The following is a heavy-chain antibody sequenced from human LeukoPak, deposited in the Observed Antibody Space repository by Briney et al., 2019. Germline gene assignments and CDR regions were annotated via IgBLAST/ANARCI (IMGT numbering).Heavy chain of an antibody. J-gene: IGHJ4*02. CDR3: ATGTRLFDY. CDR1: GGSFSGYY. CDR2: INHSGST. Sequence: SETLSLTCAVYGGSFSGYYWSWIRQPPGKGLEWIGEINHSGSTNYNPSLKSRATISVDTSKNQFSLKLSSVTAADTAVYYCATGTRLFDYWGQGTLVTVSS. V-gene: IGHV4-34*01.